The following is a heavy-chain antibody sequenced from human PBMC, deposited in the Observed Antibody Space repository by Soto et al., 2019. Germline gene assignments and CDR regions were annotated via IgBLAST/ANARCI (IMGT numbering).Heavy chain of an antibody. CDR2: IKQDGSEK. Sequence: GGSLSLSCAASGFTFSSYWMSWVRQAPGKGLEWVANIKQDGSEKYYVDSVKGRFTISRDNAKNSLYLQMNSLRAEDTAVYYCARVRDDFWSGYYYYYDYYMDVWGKGTSVTVSS. CDR1: GFTFSSYW. D-gene: IGHD3-3*01. J-gene: IGHJ6*03. V-gene: IGHV3-7*01. CDR3: ARVRDDFWSGYYYYYDYYMDV.